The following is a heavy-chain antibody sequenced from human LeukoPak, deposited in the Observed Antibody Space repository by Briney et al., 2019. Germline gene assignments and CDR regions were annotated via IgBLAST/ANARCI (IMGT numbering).Heavy chain of an antibody. CDR1: GFTFSSYE. V-gene: IGHV3-48*03. D-gene: IGHD1-14*01. CDR2: ISSSGSTI. CDR3: ARVEPPSDY. Sequence: PGGSLRLSCAASGFTFSSYEMNWVRQAPGKGLEWVSYISSSGSTIYYADSVKGRFPISRDNAKHPLYLHMNSLRAEDTAVYYCARVEPPSDYWGQGTLVTVST. J-gene: IGHJ4*02.